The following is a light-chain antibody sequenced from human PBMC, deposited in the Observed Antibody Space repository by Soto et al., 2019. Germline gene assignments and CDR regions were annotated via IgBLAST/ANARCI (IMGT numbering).Light chain of an antibody. V-gene: IGKV3-20*01. CDR2: AAS. CDR3: QEYDGAPLT. Sequence: EIVLTQSPDTLSMSPGERATLFFRASQTLSINALAWYQQNPGQAPRLLIYAASTRHTGIQDRFNGSGSGTDFALTINRLEPEDFAVYFCQEYDGAPLTYGPGTKVDIK. J-gene: IGKJ3*01. CDR1: QTLSINA.